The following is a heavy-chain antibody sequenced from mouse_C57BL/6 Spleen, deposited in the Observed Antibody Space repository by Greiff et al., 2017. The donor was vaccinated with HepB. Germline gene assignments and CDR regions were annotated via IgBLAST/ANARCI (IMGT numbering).Heavy chain of an antibody. CDR1: GYTFTSYW. V-gene: IGHV1-72*01. J-gene: IGHJ2*01. D-gene: IGHD1-1*01. CDR3: ARSLITTVVPLFDY. CDR2: IDPNSGGT. Sequence: QVQLQQPGAELVKPGASVKLSCKASGYTFTSYWMHWVKQRPGRGLEWIGRIDPNSGGTKYNEKFKSKATLTVDKPSSTAYMQLSSLTSEDSAVYYLARSLITTVVPLFDYWGQGTTLTVSS.